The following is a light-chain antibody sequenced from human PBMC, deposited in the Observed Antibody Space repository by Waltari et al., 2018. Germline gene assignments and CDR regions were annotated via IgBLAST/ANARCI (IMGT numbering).Light chain of an antibody. V-gene: IGKV1-5*03. CDR3: QQYFTFPWT. J-gene: IGKJ1*01. CDR2: RAS. CDR1: QSVSTW. Sequence: DIQMTQSPSTLSASVGERVTITCRASQSVSTWLAWYQQKPGQAPTLLGYRASSYQNGVPSRFSASGSGAEFTLSINGLQPDDFATYYCQQYFTFPWTFGRGTKVEI.